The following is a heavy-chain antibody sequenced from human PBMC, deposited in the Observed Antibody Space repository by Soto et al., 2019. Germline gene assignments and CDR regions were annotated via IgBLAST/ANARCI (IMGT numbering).Heavy chain of an antibody. V-gene: IGHV4-30-2*01. J-gene: IGHJ4*02. CDR2: IYHSGST. D-gene: IGHD1-26*01. CDR1: GGSISSGGYS. Sequence: SETLSLTCAVSGGSISSGGYSWSWIRQPPGKGLEWIGYIYHSGSTYYNPSLKSRVTISVDRSKNQFSLKLSSVTAADTAVYYCARARDSGSYYFDYWGQGTLGTVSS. CDR3: ARARDSGSYYFDY.